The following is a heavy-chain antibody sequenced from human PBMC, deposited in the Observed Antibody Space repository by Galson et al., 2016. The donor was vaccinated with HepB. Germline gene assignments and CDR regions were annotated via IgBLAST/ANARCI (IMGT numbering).Heavy chain of an antibody. CDR2: IKHDGSEE. CDR3: ARYSGFCRTIYCRGDAYDL. J-gene: IGHJ3*01. Sequence: SLRLSCAASGFTISPYWMSWVRQTPGKGLEWVAIIKHDGSEEYYVDSVKGRFTISRDNAKNSLYLEMNSLRAEDSSLYFCARYSGFCRTIYCRGDAYDLWGQGTMVTVSS. D-gene: IGHD2-15*01. V-gene: IGHV3-7*01. CDR1: GFTISPYW.